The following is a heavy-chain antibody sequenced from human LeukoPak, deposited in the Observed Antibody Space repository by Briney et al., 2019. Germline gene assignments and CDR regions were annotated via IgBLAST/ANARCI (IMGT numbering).Heavy chain of an antibody. CDR1: AVSISSYY. CDR3: ARVGGSGSYYYAMDV. CDR2: IYYSGST. J-gene: IGHJ6*02. V-gene: IGHV4-59*01. D-gene: IGHD3-10*01. Sequence: SETLSLTCTVSAVSISSYYWSWIRQPPGKGLEWIGYIYYSGSTNYNPSLKSRVTISVDTSKNQFSLKLSSVTAADTAVYYCARVGGSGSYYYAMDVWGQGTTVTVS.